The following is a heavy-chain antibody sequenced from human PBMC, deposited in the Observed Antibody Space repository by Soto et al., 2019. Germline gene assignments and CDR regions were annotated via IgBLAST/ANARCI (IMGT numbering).Heavy chain of an antibody. D-gene: IGHD2-21*02. J-gene: IGHJ6*04. V-gene: IGHV1-2*02. Sequence: GASVKVSCKASGYTFTGYYMHWVRQAPGQGLEWMGWINPNSGGTNYAQKFKGRVTMTRDTSISTAYMELSRLRSDDTAVYYCARKLAIVVVTAPSGMDVWGEGTTVTVSS. CDR3: ARKLAIVVVTAPSGMDV. CDR1: GYTFTGYY. CDR2: INPNSGGT.